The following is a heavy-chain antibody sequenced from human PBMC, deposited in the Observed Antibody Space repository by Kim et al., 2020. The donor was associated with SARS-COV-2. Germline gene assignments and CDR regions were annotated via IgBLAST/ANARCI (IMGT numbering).Heavy chain of an antibody. CDR2: ISSSSSTI. CDR3: ARDQMEPFGVVIAIDY. V-gene: IGHV3-48*02. D-gene: IGHD3-3*01. Sequence: GGSLRLSCAASGFTFSSYSMNWVRQAPGKGLEWVSYISSSSSTIYYADSVKGRFTISRDNAKNSLYLQMNSLRDEDTAVYYCARDQMEPFGVVIAIDYWGQGKLVTVSS. CDR1: GFTFSSYS. J-gene: IGHJ4*02.